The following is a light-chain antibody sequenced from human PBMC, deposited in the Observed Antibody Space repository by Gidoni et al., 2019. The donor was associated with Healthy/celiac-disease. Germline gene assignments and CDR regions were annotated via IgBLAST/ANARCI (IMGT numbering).Light chain of an antibody. CDR2: DAS. Sequence: EIVLTQSPATLSLSPGERATLSCLASQSVSSYLSWYQQKPGQAPRLLIYDASNRATGITARFSGSGVGKDFTLTISSLESEDFAVYYCQQRSNLPPTFGQGTRLEIK. J-gene: IGKJ5*01. CDR1: QSVSSY. CDR3: QQRSNLPPT. V-gene: IGKV3-11*01.